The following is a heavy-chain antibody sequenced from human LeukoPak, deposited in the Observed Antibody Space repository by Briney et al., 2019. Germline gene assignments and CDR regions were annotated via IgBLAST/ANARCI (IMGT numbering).Heavy chain of an antibody. CDR2: ISSSGGYI. Sequence: GGSLRLSCAASGFSIKTYSMTWVRQAPGKGLEWVSTISSSGGYIYYADSVKGRFTISRDNSKNTLYLQMNSLKAEDTAVYYCARDSDSQNIDVWGLGTTVTVSS. D-gene: IGHD2-15*01. V-gene: IGHV3-21*04. CDR3: ARDSDSQNIDV. J-gene: IGHJ6*02. CDR1: GFSIKTYS.